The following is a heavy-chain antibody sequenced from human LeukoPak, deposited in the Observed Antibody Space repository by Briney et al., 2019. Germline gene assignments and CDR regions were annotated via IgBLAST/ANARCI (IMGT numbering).Heavy chain of an antibody. CDR3: ARVRDNPLEYGYYMDV. CDR2: INQTGKTNYNPSLT. Sequence: SETLSLTRAVDCGSVTGLYRACIRQTPGKGLEWLGEINQTGKTNYNPSLTDYNPSLKSRVTISVASSKYPLSLNVITANAADKGVSLCARVRDNPLEYGYYMDVWGKGTTVTVSS. CDR1: CGSVTGLY. D-gene: IGHD3-3*01. J-gene: IGHJ6*03. V-gene: IGHV4-34*01.